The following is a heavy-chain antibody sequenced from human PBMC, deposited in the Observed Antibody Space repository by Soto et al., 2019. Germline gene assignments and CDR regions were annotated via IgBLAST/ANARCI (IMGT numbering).Heavy chain of an antibody. J-gene: IGHJ6*02. Sequence: PSETLSLTCTVSGGSISSYYWSWIRQPPGRGLEWIGYIYYSGSTNYNPSLKSRVTISVDTSKNQFSLKLSSVTAADTAVYYCARVFTVVTSYYYYGMDVWGQGTTVTVSS. CDR1: GGSISSYY. CDR2: IYYSGST. CDR3: ARVFTVVTSYYYYGMDV. V-gene: IGHV4-59*01. D-gene: IGHD2-21*02.